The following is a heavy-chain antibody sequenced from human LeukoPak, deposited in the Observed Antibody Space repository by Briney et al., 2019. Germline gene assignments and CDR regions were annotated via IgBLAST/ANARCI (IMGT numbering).Heavy chain of an antibody. Sequence: GGSLRLSCAASRFTFNTYGMQWVRRAPGKGLEWVATISSDGRNQHYADSVKGRFTISRDNSKNTLYLQMNSLRAEDTAVYYCAKDYYDSSGYYYFDYWGQGTLVTVSS. CDR1: RFTFNTYG. D-gene: IGHD3-22*01. CDR3: AKDYYDSSGYYYFDY. V-gene: IGHV3-30*18. J-gene: IGHJ4*02. CDR2: ISSDGRNQ.